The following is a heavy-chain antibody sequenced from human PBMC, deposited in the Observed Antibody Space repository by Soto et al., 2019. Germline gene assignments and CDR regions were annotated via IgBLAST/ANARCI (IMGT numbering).Heavy chain of an antibody. J-gene: IGHJ4*02. CDR1: GLTFSSYS. Sequence: PGGSLRLSCAASGLTFSSYSMNWVRQAPGKVLEWVSSISSSSSYIYYADSVKGRFTISRDNAKNSLYLQMNSLRAEDTAVYYCARDSQLWLWYWGQGTLVTVSS. D-gene: IGHD5-18*01. CDR3: ARDSQLWLWY. CDR2: ISSSSSYI. V-gene: IGHV3-21*01.